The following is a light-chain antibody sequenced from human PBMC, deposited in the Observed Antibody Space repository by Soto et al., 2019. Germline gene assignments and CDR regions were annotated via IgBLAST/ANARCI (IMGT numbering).Light chain of an antibody. J-gene: IGKJ2*01. CDR2: AAS. CDR3: PQSYTTPPYA. Sequence: DIQMTQSPSSQSASVGDRVTITCRASQSISSYLYWYQQKPGKAPKLLIYAASSLQSGVPSRFSGSLSGTDFQLTISSLQPEDFATYYCPQSYTTPPYAFGPGTMLQIK. V-gene: IGKV1-39*01. CDR1: QSISSY.